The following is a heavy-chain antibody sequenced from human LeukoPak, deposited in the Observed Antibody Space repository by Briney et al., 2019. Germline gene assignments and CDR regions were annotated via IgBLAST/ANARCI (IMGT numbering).Heavy chain of an antibody. D-gene: IGHD2-15*01. V-gene: IGHV1-2*02. CDR1: GYTFTGYY. J-gene: IGHJ5*02. Sequence: ASVKVSCKASGYTFTGYYMHWVRQAPGQGLKWMGWINPNSGGTNYAQKFQGRVTMTRDTSISTAYMELSRLRSDDTAVYYCARGSFDIVVVVAATGWFDPWGQGTLVTVSS. CDR2: INPNSGGT. CDR3: ARGSFDIVVVVAATGWFDP.